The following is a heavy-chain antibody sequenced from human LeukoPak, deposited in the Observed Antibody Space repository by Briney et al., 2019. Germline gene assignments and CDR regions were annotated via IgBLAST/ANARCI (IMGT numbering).Heavy chain of an antibody. Sequence: SETLSLTCAVYGGSFSGYYWSWIRQPPGKGLEWIGEINHSGSTNYDPSLKSRVTISVDTSKSQFSLKLSSVTAADTAVYYCARGLIPDYWGQGTLVTVSS. J-gene: IGHJ4*02. CDR3: ARGLIPDY. V-gene: IGHV4-34*01. D-gene: IGHD3-16*01. CDR2: INHSGST. CDR1: GGSFSGYY.